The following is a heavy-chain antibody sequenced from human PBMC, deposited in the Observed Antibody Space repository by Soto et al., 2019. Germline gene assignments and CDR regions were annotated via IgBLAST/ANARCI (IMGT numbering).Heavy chain of an antibody. D-gene: IGHD2-2*02. CDR2: ISFNGTNK. Sequence: QVQLVESGGGVVQPGRSLRLSCAASGFTINIYGMHWVRQAPGKGLEWVAVISFNGTNKYYADSVKGQFTISRDNSKNTLYRQMNSMRGEDRAVYYCAKDRGYCSSTGCYITDGYYYYGMDVWGQGTTVAVSS. J-gene: IGHJ6*02. CDR1: GFTINIYG. V-gene: IGHV3-30*18. CDR3: AKDRGYCSSTGCYITDGYYYYGMDV.